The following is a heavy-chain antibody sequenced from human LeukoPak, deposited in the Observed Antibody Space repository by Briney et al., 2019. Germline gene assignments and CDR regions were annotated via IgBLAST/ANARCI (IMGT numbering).Heavy chain of an antibody. V-gene: IGHV3-33*06. CDR1: GFTFSSYG. J-gene: IGHJ4*02. CDR3: AKLLWFGDPYFSY. Sequence: GGSLRLSCAASGFTFSSYGMHWVRQAPGKGLEWVAVIWYDGSNKYYADSVKGRFTISRDNSKNTLYLQMNSLRAEDTAVYYCAKLLWFGDPYFSYWGQGTLVTVSS. CDR2: IWYDGSNK. D-gene: IGHD3-10*01.